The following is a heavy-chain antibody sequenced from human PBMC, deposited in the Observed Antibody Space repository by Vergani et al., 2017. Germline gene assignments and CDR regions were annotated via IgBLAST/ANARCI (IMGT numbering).Heavy chain of an antibody. CDR1: GFTFSNYG. J-gene: IGHJ4*02. CDR3: ARDTVTGSRYFDY. V-gene: IGHV3-30*02. CDR2: IRYDGSNT. D-gene: IGHD6-19*01. Sequence: QVHLVESGGGAVQPGGSLRLSCGASGFTFSNYGMHWVRQAPGKGLEWVTFIRYDGSNTYYADSVKGRFTISRDNSKNTLFLQMNSLRPEDTAVYYCARDTVTGSRYFDYWGQGTLVTVSS.